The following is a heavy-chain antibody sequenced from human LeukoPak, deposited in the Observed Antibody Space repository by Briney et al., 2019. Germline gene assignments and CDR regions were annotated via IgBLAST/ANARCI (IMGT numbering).Heavy chain of an antibody. CDR1: GYTFTNYD. D-gene: IGHD1-26*01. Sequence: GASVKVSCQASGYTFTNYDITWVRQAPGKGLEWMGWTSTYDSNTNYAQKLQDKFTMTTDTSTSTAYMELRNLRSDDTAVYYCARGGGEPGDYWGQGTLVTVSS. V-gene: IGHV1-18*01. J-gene: IGHJ4*02. CDR3: ARGGGEPGDY. CDR2: TSTYDSNT.